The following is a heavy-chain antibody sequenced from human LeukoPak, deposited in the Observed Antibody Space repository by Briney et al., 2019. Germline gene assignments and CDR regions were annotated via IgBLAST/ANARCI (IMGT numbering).Heavy chain of an antibody. CDR2: ISYDGSNK. CDR3: AKATGYLL. J-gene: IGHJ4*02. V-gene: IGHV3-30*18. Sequence: KPGGSLRLSCAASGFTFSSYGMHWVRQAPGKGLEWVAVISYDGSNKYYADSVKGRFTISRDNSKNTLYLQMNSLRAEDTAVYYCAKATGYLLWGQGTLATVSS. D-gene: IGHD1-14*01. CDR1: GFTFSSYG.